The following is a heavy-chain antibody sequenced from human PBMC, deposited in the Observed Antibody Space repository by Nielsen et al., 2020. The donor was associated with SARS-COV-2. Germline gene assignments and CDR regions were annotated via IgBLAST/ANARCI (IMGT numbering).Heavy chain of an antibody. D-gene: IGHD2-15*01. V-gene: IGHV3-23*01. CDR3: AKDVAYCSGGSCYVDYYYGMDV. Sequence: GESLKISCAASGFTFSSYAMSWVRQAPGKGLEWVSAISGSGGSTYYADSVKGRFTISRDNSKNTLYLQMNSLRAEDTAVYYCAKDVAYCSGGSCYVDYYYGMDVWGQGTTVTVSS. CDR2: ISGSGGST. J-gene: IGHJ6*02. CDR1: GFTFSSYA.